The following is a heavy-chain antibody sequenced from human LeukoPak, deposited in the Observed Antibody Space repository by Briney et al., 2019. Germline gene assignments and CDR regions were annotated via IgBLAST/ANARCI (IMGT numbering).Heavy chain of an antibody. V-gene: IGHV1-69*13. CDR3: ASRSQRSHDYGDYEYYYYGMDV. D-gene: IGHD4-17*01. CDR2: IIPIFGTA. CDR1: GGTFSSYA. J-gene: IGHJ6*02. Sequence: ASVKVSCKASGGTFSSYAISWVRQAPGQGLEWMGGIIPIFGTANYAQKFQGRVTITADESTSTAYMELSSLRSEDTAVYYCASRSQRSHDYGDYEYYYYGMDVWGQGTTATVSS.